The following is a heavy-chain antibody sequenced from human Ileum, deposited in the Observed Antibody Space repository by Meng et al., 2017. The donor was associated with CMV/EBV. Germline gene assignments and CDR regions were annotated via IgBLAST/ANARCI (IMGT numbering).Heavy chain of an antibody. CDR3: AREFFLDH. CDR1: GFSVTDKS. J-gene: IGHJ4*02. V-gene: IGHV3-66*02. CDR2: IYSGGST. D-gene: IGHD3-10*01. Sequence: GSLRLSCSVSGFSVTDKSMTWVRQAPGMGLEWISVIYSGGSTNYADSVKGRFTISRDNSKNTLYLQMNSLTSGDTAVYFCAREFFLDHWGQGTLVTVSS.